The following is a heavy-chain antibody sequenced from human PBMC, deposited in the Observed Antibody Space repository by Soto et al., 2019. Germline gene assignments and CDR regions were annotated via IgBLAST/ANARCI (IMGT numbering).Heavy chain of an antibody. CDR2: IYHSGST. D-gene: IGHD2-2*01. J-gene: IGHJ4*02. CDR3: TLKRYCSTTSCYSFDY. V-gene: IGHV4-4*02. CDR1: GVSISTSNW. Sequence: QVQLQESGPGLVKPSGTLSLTCVVSGVSISTSNWWSWVRQSPGKGLEWIGEIYHSGSTNYNPSLKSRVTISVDKSKNQFSLKLSAVIAADSAMYYCTLKRYCSTTSCYSFDYWGQGTLVTVSS.